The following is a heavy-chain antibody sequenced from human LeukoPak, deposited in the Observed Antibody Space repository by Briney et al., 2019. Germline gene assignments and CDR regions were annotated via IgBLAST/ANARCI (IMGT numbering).Heavy chain of an antibody. Sequence: SETLSLTCTVSGGSISSYYWSWIRQPAGKGLEWIGRIYTSGSTNYNPSLKSRVTMSVDTSKNQFSLKLSSVTAADTAVYYCARDTYYYGSGSYYDYWGQGTLVTVSS. CDR1: GGSISSYY. D-gene: IGHD3-10*01. CDR2: IYTSGST. CDR3: ARDTYYYGSGSYYDY. J-gene: IGHJ4*02. V-gene: IGHV4-4*07.